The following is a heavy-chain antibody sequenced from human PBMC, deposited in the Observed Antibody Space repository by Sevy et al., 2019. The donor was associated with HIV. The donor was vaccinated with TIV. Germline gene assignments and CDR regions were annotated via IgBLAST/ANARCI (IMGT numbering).Heavy chain of an antibody. J-gene: IGHJ6*02. Sequence: GGSLRLSCAASGFMFSSYSVHWVRQAPGKGLEWVAVISYAGSNKYYADSVKGRFTISRDNSKNMLYLQMNSLRAEDTAVYYCARDVPFTTEYSYGMDVWGQGTTVTVSS. CDR3: ARDVPFTTEYSYGMDV. CDR1: GFMFSSYS. D-gene: IGHD4-17*01. V-gene: IGHV3-30-3*01. CDR2: ISYAGSNK.